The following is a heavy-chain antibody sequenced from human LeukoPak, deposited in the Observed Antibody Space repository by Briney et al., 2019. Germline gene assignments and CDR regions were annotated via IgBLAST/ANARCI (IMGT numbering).Heavy chain of an antibody. CDR2: IKQDGSEK. J-gene: IGHJ6*04. V-gene: IGHV3-7*03. CDR1: GFTFSSYW. Sequence: GGSLRLSCAASGFTFSSYWMSWVRQAPGKGLEWVANIKQDGSEKYYVDSVKGRFTISRDNAKNSLYLQMNSLRAEDTAVYYCAREYGSFGELGMDVWGKGTTVTVSS. CDR3: AREYGSFGELGMDV. D-gene: IGHD3-10*01.